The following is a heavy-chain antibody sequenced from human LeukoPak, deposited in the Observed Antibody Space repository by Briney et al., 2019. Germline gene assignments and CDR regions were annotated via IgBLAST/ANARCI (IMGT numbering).Heavy chain of an antibody. Sequence: GGSLRLSCAASGFTFSSYEMNWVRQAPGKGLEWVSYISSSGSTIYYADSVKGRFTISRDNAKNSLYLQMNSLRSEDTAVYYCARDGDGAAPRKRYFDWLSNYYYYMDVWGKGTTVTISS. CDR2: ISSSGSTI. V-gene: IGHV3-48*03. D-gene: IGHD3-9*01. CDR3: ARDGDGAAPRKRYFDWLSNYYYYMDV. J-gene: IGHJ6*03. CDR1: GFTFSSYE.